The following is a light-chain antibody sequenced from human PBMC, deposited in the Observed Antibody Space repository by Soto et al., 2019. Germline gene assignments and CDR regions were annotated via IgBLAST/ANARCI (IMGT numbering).Light chain of an antibody. CDR2: GAS. CDR3: QQYGSSPGK. J-gene: IGKJ1*01. CDR1: QSVTSNY. Sequence: EIVLTQSPGTLSSSPGERVTLSCRASQSVTSNYLAWYQQKPGQAPRLLIFGASIRDTGLPDRVSGGGSGTDFTLTISRLETEGSAVEDGQQYGSSPGKFGQGTKVEIK. V-gene: IGKV3-20*01.